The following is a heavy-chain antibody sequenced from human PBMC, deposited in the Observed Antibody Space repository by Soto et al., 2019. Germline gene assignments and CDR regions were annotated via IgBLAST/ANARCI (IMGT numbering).Heavy chain of an antibody. J-gene: IGHJ6*02. CDR1: GGSISSSSYY. CDR2: IYYSGST. D-gene: IGHD3-9*01. Sequence: PSETLSHTCTVSGGSISSSSYYWGWIRQPPGKGLEWIGSIYYSGSTYYNPSLKSRVTISVDTSKNQFSLKLSSVTAADTAVYYCASGYGILTGYPRGDYYGMDVWGQGTTVT. V-gene: IGHV4-39*01. CDR3: ASGYGILTGYPRGDYYGMDV.